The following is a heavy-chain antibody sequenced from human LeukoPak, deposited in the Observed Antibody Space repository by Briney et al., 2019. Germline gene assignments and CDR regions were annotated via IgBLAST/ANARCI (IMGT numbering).Heavy chain of an antibody. D-gene: IGHD2-15*01. CDR3: ARTPRVVVAAKYNWFDP. V-gene: IGHV4-30-4*01. Sequence: SETLSLTCTVSGGSISSGDYYWSWIRQPPGKGLEWIGYIYYSGSTYYNPSLKSRVTISVDTSKNQFSLKLSSVTAADTAVYYCARTPRVVVAAKYNWFDPWGQGTLVTVSS. CDR2: IYYSGST. J-gene: IGHJ5*02. CDR1: GGSISSGDYY.